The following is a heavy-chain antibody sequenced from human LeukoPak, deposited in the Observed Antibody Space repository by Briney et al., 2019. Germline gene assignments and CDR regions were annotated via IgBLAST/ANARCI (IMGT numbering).Heavy chain of an antibody. J-gene: IGHJ4*02. V-gene: IGHV4-59*08. CDR2: IYYSGIT. Sequence: SETLSLTCTVSGGSISSYYWNWIRQPPGKGLEWIGYIYYSGITNYNPSLKSRVTISVDTSKNQFSLKLSSVTAADTAVYYCARHRSGWLQSSFDYWGQGTLVTVSS. D-gene: IGHD5-24*01. CDR1: GGSISSYY. CDR3: ARHRSGWLQSSFDY.